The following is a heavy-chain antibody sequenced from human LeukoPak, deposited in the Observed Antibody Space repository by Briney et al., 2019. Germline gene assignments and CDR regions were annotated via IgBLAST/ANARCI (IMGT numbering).Heavy chain of an antibody. Sequence: SETLSLTCTVSGGSICSYYWSWIRQPPGKGLEWIGYIYYSGSTNYNPSLKSRVTISVDTSKNQFSLKLSSVTGADTAVYYCARWAPSTSFDYWGQGTLVTVSS. CDR3: ARWAPSTSFDY. CDR2: IYYSGST. V-gene: IGHV4-59*01. J-gene: IGHJ4*02. CDR1: GGSICSYY. D-gene: IGHD2-2*01.